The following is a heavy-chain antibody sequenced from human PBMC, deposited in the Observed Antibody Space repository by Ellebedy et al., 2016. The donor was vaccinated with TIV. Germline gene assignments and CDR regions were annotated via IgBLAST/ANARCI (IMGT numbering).Heavy chain of an antibody. CDR1: GYSFTNYW. V-gene: IGHV5-10-1*01. D-gene: IGHD6-13*01. Sequence: GESLKISCKGSGYSFTNYWIGWVRQMPGKGLEWMGRIVPSDSYTNYSPSFQGHVTISADQSISTAYLQWSSLKASDTAMYYCARQYSSSWYDRNWFDPWGQGTLVTVSS. J-gene: IGHJ5*02. CDR2: IVPSDSYT. CDR3: ARQYSSSWYDRNWFDP.